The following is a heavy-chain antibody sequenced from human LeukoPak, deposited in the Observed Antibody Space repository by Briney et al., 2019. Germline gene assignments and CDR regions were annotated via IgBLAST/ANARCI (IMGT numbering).Heavy chain of an antibody. CDR1: GFTFSTYA. Sequence: GGSLRLSCAASGFTFSTYAMHWVRQAPGKGLEWVTIISYDGNNKYYADSVKGRFTISRDNWKNTLYLQMTSLIAEDAAAYYCARDGGAVALGAFDIWGQGTMVTVSS. V-gene: IGHV3-30-3*01. J-gene: IGHJ3*02. CDR2: ISYDGNNK. CDR3: ARDGGAVALGAFDI. D-gene: IGHD6-19*01.